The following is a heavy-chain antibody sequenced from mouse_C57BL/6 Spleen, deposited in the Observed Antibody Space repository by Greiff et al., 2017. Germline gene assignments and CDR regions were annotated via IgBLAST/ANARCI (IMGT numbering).Heavy chain of an antibody. Sequence: VQLQQSGAELVRPGTSVKVSCKASGYAFTNYLIEWVKQRPGQGLEWIGVINPGSGGTNYNEKFKGKATLTEDKSSSTAYMQLSSLTSEDSAVYFCRGLRRDYAMDYWGQGTSVTVSS. CDR3: RGLRRDYAMDY. D-gene: IGHD2-4*01. J-gene: IGHJ4*01. V-gene: IGHV1-54*01. CDR1: GYAFTNYL. CDR2: INPGSGGT.